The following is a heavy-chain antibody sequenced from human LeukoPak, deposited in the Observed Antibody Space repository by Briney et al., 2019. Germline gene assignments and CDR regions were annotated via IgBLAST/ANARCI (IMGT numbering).Heavy chain of an antibody. V-gene: IGHV3-74*01. D-gene: IGHD5-12*01. CDR1: GFTFTTFW. Sequence: GGSLRLSCATSGFTFTTFWMHWVRQAPGKGLVWVSRINHDGSNTNYADSVKGRFTISRDNSKNMLYLQMNSLRAEDTAVYYCVKQSGYRGYDFFDYWGQGALVTVSS. CDR2: INHDGSNT. CDR3: VKQSGYRGYDFFDY. J-gene: IGHJ4*02.